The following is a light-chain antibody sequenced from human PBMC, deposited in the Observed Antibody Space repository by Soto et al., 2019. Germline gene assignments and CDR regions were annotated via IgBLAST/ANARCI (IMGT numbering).Light chain of an antibody. Sequence: QSALTQPASVSGSPGQSITISCTGTSSDVGDYNCVSWYQQHPGKAPKFLIYEVSNRPSGVSNRFSGSKSGNTASLTISGLQAEDEADYYCSSYTSSSSPFVFGTGTKV. J-gene: IGLJ1*01. V-gene: IGLV2-14*01. CDR2: EVS. CDR3: SSYTSSSSPFV. CDR1: SSDVGDYNC.